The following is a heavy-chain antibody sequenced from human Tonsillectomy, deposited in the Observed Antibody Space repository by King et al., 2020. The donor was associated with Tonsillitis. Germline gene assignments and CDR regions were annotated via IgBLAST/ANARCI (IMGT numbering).Heavy chain of an antibody. J-gene: IGHJ3*02. V-gene: IGHV4-59*01. CDR2: IYYSRST. Sequence: VQLQESGPGLVKPSETLSLTCTVSGGSISSYYWSWIRQPPGKGLEWIGYIYYSRSTNYNPSLKSRVTISVDTSKNQFSLKVSSVTAADTAVYYCARDGGSYSGAYSTFDIWGQGTMVTVSS. CDR1: GGSISSYY. D-gene: IGHD1-26*01. CDR3: ARDGGSYSGAYSTFDI.